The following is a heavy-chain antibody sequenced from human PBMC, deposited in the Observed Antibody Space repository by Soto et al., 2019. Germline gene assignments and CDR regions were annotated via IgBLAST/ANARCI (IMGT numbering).Heavy chain of an antibody. D-gene: IGHD6-13*01. Sequence: QVQLQQWGAGLLKPSETLSLTCAVYGGSFSGYYWSWIRQPPGKGLEWIGEINHSGSTNYNPSLKSRVTISVDTSKNLFSLKLSSVTAADTAVYYCARGGSNYSTPGCPFDYWGQGTLVTVSS. CDR2: INHSGST. J-gene: IGHJ4*02. V-gene: IGHV4-34*01. CDR3: ARGGSNYSTPGCPFDY. CDR1: GGSFSGYY.